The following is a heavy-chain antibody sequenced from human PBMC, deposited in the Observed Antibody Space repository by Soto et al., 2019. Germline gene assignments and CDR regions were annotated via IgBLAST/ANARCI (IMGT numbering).Heavy chain of an antibody. D-gene: IGHD3-3*01. CDR2: ISAYNGNT. CDR3: ASDFCSVGFPSYYYYYMDV. CDR1: GYTFTSYG. Sequence: ASVKVSCKASGYTFTSYGISWVRQAPGQGLEWMGWISAYNGNTNYAQKLQGRVTMTTDTSTSTAYMEMRSLRSDDTAVYYCASDFCSVGFPSYYYYYMDVWDKGTTVTVSS. J-gene: IGHJ6*03. V-gene: IGHV1-18*01.